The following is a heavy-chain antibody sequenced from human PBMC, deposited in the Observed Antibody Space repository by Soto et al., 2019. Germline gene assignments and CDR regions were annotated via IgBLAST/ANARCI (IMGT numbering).Heavy chain of an antibody. J-gene: IGHJ4*02. V-gene: IGHV3-74*01. CDR2: INSDGSTT. CDR3: ARDRSYTTGY. D-gene: IGHD1-1*01. Sequence: CGSLRLSCAASGFTVYNSWMHWVRQAPGKGLVWVSYINSDGSTTTYADSVKGRFTISRDNAKNTVYLQITSLTAEDTAVYYCARDRSYTTGYWGQGPLVTGYS. CDR1: GFTVYNSW.